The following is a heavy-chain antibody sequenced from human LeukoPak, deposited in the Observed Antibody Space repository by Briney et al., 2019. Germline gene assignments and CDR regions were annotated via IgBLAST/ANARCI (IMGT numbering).Heavy chain of an antibody. CDR1: CGSINSHY. CDR3: ASRAADSTWYGVFDY. V-gene: IGHV4-59*07. Sequence: SDTLSPTCTVSCGSINSHYWSWIPQPPRKGREGIGYVFYTGRTNYNPSLKSRVSMSLETSRDKFSLRLSSVTAAATAISYCASRAADSTWYGVFDYWSQGTLVTVSS. J-gene: IGHJ4*02. D-gene: IGHD6-13*01. CDR2: VFYTGRT.